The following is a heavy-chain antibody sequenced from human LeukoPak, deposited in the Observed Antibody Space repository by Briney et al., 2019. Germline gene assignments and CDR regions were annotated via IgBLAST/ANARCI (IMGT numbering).Heavy chain of an antibody. V-gene: IGHV3-33*01. J-gene: IGHJ4*02. CDR3: ARLHPMAEVFDY. D-gene: IGHD2/OR15-2a*01. CDR1: GFTFSSYG. CDR2: IWYDGSNK. Sequence: GRSLRLSCAASGFTFSSYGMHWVRQAPGKGLEWVAVIWYDGSNKYYADSVKGRFTISRDNSKNTLYLQMNSLRAEDTAVYYCARLHPMAEVFDYWGQGTLVTVSS.